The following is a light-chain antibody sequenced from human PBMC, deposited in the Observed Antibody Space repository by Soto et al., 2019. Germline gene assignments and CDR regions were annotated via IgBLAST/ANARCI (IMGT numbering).Light chain of an antibody. CDR2: DAS. Sequence: DFQMTQSPSTLSASVGDRVTITCRASQNIRSRLAWFQQKPGKAPKLLIYDASSLESGVPSRFSGSGSGTEFTLTISSLQPDDFATYYCKQYNSYSWTFGQGTKVDIK. J-gene: IGKJ1*01. CDR3: KQYNSYSWT. CDR1: QNIRSR. V-gene: IGKV1-5*01.